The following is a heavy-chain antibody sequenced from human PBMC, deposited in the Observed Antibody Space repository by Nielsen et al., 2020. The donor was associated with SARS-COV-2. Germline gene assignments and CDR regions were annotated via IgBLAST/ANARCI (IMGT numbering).Heavy chain of an antibody. CDR2: IYHSGST. CDR3: ARVVSGEWQTPYYYYYYMDV. Sequence: SETLSLTCTVSGDSISSGDYYWSWIRQPPGKGLEWITYIYHSGSTYYNPSLKSRVSISVDTSKNQFSLKLSSVTAADTAVYYCARVVSGEWQTPYYYYYYMDVWGKGTTVTVSS. V-gene: IGHV4-30-4*01. J-gene: IGHJ6*03. CDR1: GDSISSGDYY. D-gene: IGHD2-21*01.